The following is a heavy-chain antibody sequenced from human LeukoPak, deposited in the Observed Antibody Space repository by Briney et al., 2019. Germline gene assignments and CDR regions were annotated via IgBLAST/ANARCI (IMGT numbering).Heavy chain of an antibody. J-gene: IGHJ5*02. CDR1: GGSISSYY. CDR2: IYYSGST. Sequence: SETLSLTCTVSGGSISSYYWSWIRQPPGKGLEWIGYIYYSGSTNYNPSLKSRVTISVDTSKNQFSLKLSSATAADTAVYYCARAPSIWSGYYRVWFDPWGQGTLVTVSS. CDR3: ARAPSIWSGYYRVWFDP. D-gene: IGHD3-3*01. V-gene: IGHV4-59*01.